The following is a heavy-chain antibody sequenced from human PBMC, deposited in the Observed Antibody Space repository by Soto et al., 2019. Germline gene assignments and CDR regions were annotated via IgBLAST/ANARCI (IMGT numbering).Heavy chain of an antibody. Sequence: PWGTLSLSCTASGFAFSNYWSVFIRHPALKWPEWVGHIKEDGSVKYYVDSVKGRFTIARDNAREFLYMQMDCLRAEETAIYLCARDRNYFVPVNHYYDAFDVWGQGTMVTVSS. D-gene: IGHD3-3*01. J-gene: IGHJ3*01. CDR1: GFAFSNYW. V-gene: IGHV3-7*03. CDR2: IKEDGSVK. CDR3: ARDRNYFVPVNHYYDAFDV.